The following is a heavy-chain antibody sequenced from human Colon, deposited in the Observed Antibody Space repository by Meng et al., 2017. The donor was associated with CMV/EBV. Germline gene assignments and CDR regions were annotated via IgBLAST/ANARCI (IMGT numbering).Heavy chain of an antibody. CDR1: GFRFNIDV. Sequence: EQVLEFGGDLVQPRGSLRLSCAVSGFRFNIDVMTWVRQAPGKGLEWVATISGNGASAYYADSVKGRFTISRDSSKNMVYLQMKTLRDEDTAVYYCAKGFYWGQGTLVTVSS. V-gene: IGHV3-23*01. CDR3: AKGFY. CDR2: ISGNGASA. J-gene: IGHJ4*02.